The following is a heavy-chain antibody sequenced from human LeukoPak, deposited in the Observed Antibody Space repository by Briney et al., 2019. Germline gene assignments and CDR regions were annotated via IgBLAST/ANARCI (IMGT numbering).Heavy chain of an antibody. J-gene: IGHJ4*02. CDR1: GGFISSSSYY. CDR3: ARQAKLRWFGEPSSFDY. V-gene: IGHV4-39*01. Sequence: SETLSLTCTVSGGFISSSSYYWGWIRQPPGKGLEWIGSIYYSGSTYYNPSLKSRVTISVDTSKNQFSLKLSSVTAADTAVYYCARQAKLRWFGEPSSFDYWGQGTLVTVSS. CDR2: IYYSGST. D-gene: IGHD3-10*01.